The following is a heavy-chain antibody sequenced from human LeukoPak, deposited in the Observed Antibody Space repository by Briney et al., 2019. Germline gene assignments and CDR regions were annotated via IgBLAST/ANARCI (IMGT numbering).Heavy chain of an antibody. D-gene: IGHD3-3*01. CDR1: GVSISSFY. CDR2: IYHTGST. V-gene: IGHV4-59*12. CDR3: ARVAIFGVVIIRPFDY. J-gene: IGHJ4*02. Sequence: PSETLSLTCTVSGVSISSFYWSWIRQPPGKGLEWIGYIYHTGSTNYNPSLKSRVTISVDTSKNQFSLKLSSVTAADTAVYYCARVAIFGVVIIRPFDYWGQGTLVTVSS.